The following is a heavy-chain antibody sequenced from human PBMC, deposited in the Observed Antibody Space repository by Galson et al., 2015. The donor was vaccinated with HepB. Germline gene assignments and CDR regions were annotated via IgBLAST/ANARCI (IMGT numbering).Heavy chain of an antibody. CDR3: ARSGATIAFDI. J-gene: IGHJ3*02. V-gene: IGHV3-30*04. Sequence: SLRLSCAASGFTFSSYAMHWVRQAPGKGLEWVAVISYDGSNKYYADSVKGRFTISRDNSKNTLYLQMNSLRAEDTAVYYCARSGATIAFDIWGQGTMVTVSS. CDR1: GFTFSSYA. CDR2: ISYDGSNK. D-gene: IGHD1-26*01.